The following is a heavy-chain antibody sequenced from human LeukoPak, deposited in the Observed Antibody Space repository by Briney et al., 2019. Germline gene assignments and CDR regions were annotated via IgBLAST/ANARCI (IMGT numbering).Heavy chain of an antibody. V-gene: IGHV1-69*05. J-gene: IGHJ4*02. D-gene: IGHD3-22*01. CDR2: IITIFGTA. CDR3: ASYYYDSSGYPAYYFDY. Sequence: GSSVKVSCKASGGTFSSYAISWVRQAPGQGLEWMGRIITIFGTANYAQKFQGRVTITTDESTSTAYMELSSLRSEDTAVYYCASYYYDSSGYPAYYFDYWGQGTLVTVSS. CDR1: GGTFSSYA.